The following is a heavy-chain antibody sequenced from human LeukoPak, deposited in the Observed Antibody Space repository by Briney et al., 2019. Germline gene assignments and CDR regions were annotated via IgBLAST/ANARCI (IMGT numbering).Heavy chain of an antibody. V-gene: IGHV4-39*07. CDR1: GASINSDTYY. D-gene: IGHD2/OR15-2a*01. J-gene: IGHJ5*02. CDR2: HSHSGSA. Sequence: PSETLSLTCTVSGASINSDTYYWGWIRQPPGKGLEWIGTHSHSGSAYYNPSLRSRITMSLDTSENQLSLKLYSVTAADTAIYYCARATFDFGDYEHEEYTWFDPWGQGTVVTVSS. CDR3: ARATFDFGDYEHEEYTWFDP.